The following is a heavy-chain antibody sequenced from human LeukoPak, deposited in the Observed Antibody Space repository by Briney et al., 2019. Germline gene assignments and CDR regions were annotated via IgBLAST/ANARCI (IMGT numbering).Heavy chain of an antibody. Sequence: SETLSLTCTVSGGSITSNSYYWGWIRQPPGKGLEWIGSIYYSGNTYYNPSLKSRVTISLDTSKNQFSLKLSSVTAADTAVYYCARRRKITMVRDRGAFDIWGQGTMVTVSS. CDR1: GGSITSNSYY. CDR2: IYYSGNT. D-gene: IGHD3-10*01. CDR3: ARRRKITMVRDRGAFDI. J-gene: IGHJ3*02. V-gene: IGHV4-39*07.